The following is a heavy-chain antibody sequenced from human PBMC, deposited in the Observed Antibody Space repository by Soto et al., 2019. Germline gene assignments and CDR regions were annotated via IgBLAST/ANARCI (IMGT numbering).Heavy chain of an antibody. CDR2: IKEDGTEK. J-gene: IGHJ4*02. V-gene: IGHV3-7*01. D-gene: IGHD4-17*01. CDR1: GFSFSTHW. CDR3: VRVRTLGGLRGLDY. Sequence: GGSLRLSCAASGFSFSTHWMSWVRRAPGKGPEWVANIKEDGTEKNYVDSVKGRFTISRDSAKNSVYLEVNSLRAEDTAVYYCVRVRTLGGLRGLDYWGQGTLVTVSS.